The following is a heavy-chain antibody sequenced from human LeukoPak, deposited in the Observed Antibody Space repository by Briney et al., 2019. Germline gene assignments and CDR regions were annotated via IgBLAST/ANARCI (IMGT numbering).Heavy chain of an antibody. CDR2: ISSSRSYI. D-gene: IGHD4-17*01. CDR3: ASSHYGDYKSVDY. Sequence: GGSLRLSCAASGFTFSSYSMNWVRQAPGKGLEWVSSISSSRSYIYYADSVKGRFTISRDNAKNSLYLQMNSLRAEDTAVYYCASSHYGDYKSVDYWGQGTLVTVSS. V-gene: IGHV3-21*01. J-gene: IGHJ4*02. CDR1: GFTFSSYS.